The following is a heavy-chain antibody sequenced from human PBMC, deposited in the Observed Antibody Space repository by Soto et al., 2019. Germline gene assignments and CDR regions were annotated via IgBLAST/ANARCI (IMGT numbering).Heavy chain of an antibody. CDR2: IKSKTDGGTT. CDR3: TTDPIVVVPDY. CDR1: GFTFSNAW. J-gene: IGHJ4*02. Sequence: EVQLVESGGGLVKPAGSLRLSCAASGFTFSNAWMSWVRQAPGKVLEWVGRIKSKTDGGTTDYAATVKGRFTISREDSKNTLYLQMNSLKTEDTAVYYCTTDPIVVVPDYWGQGTLVTVSS. V-gene: IGHV3-15*01. D-gene: IGHD2-2*01.